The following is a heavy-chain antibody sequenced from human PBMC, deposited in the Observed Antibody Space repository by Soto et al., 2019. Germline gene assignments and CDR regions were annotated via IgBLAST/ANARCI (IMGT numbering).Heavy chain of an antibody. V-gene: IGHV1-8*01. CDR2: MNPNSGNT. J-gene: IGHJ4*02. CDR1: GYTFTSYD. CDR3: ATGYDIFTGYPD. D-gene: IGHD3-9*01. Sequence: GASVKVSCKASGYTFTSYDINWVRQATGQGLEWMGWMNPNSGNTGYAQKFQGRVTMTRNTSISTAYMELSSLRSEDTAVYYCATGYDIFTGYPDWGQGTLVTVSS.